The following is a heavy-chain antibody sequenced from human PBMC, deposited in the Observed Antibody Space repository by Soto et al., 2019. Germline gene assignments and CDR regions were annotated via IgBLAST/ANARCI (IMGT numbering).Heavy chain of an antibody. CDR2: TYYRSKWYD. V-gene: IGHV6-1*01. D-gene: IGHD2-15*01. J-gene: IGHJ6*02. CDR1: GDSVSSNSAA. Sequence: SQTLSLTCAISGDSVSSNSAAWNWVRQPPSRGLEWLGRTYYRSKWYDDYAVSVKSRITIKPDTSKNQFSLQLNSVTPEDSAVYYCTRGAGRGYCTGNTCYSPYNYYGMDVWCQGTTVTVSS. CDR3: TRGAGRGYCTGNTCYSPYNYYGMDV.